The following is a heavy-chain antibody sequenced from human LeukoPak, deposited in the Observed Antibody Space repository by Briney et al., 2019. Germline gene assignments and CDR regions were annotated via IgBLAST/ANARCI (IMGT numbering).Heavy chain of an antibody. CDR2: IYYSGST. CDR1: GGSISSYY. V-gene: IGHV4-59*01. D-gene: IGHD3-10*01. Sequence: SETLSLTCTVSGGSISSYYWSWIRQPPGKGLEWIGYIYYSGSTNYNPSLKSRVTISVDTSKNQFSLKLSSVTAADTAVYYCARSLRVGHIDYWGQGTLVTVSS. CDR3: ARSLRVGHIDY. J-gene: IGHJ4*02.